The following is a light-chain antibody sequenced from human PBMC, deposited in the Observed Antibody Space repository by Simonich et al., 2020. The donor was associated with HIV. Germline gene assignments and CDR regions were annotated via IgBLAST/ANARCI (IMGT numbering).Light chain of an antibody. CDR2: KAS. J-gene: IGKJ1*01. Sequence: DIQMTQSPSTLSASVGDRVTITCRASENISKWLAWYQQKPGKAPKLLIYKASSLESGGPSRFSGSGSGTEFTLTISSLQPDDFATYYCQQYNRYWTFGQGTKVEIK. CDR1: ENISKW. CDR3: QQYNRYWT. V-gene: IGKV1-5*03.